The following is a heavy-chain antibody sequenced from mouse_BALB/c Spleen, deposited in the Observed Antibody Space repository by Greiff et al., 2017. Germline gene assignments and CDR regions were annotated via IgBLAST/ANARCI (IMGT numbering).Heavy chain of an antibody. Sequence: QVQLQQPGAELVKPGASVKLSCKASGYTFTSYWMHWVKQRPGQGLEWIGEINPSNGRTNYNEKFKSKATLTVDKSSSTAYMQLSSLTSEDSAVYYCARGDRYDVYFDYWGQGTTLTVSS. CDR3: ARGDRYDVYFDY. J-gene: IGHJ2*01. CDR1: GYTFTSYW. D-gene: IGHD2-14*01. CDR2: INPSNGRT. V-gene: IGHV1S81*02.